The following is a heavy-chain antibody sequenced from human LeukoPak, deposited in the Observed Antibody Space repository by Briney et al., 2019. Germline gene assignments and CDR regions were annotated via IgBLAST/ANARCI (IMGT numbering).Heavy chain of an antibody. V-gene: IGHV3-30-3*01. CDR1: GFTFSAYA. Sequence: GGSLRLSCAVSGFTFSAYAMSWVRQAPGKGLEWVAVISYDGSNKYYADSVKGRFTISRDNSKNTLYLQMNSLRAEDTAVYYCARDLRGWYRPSGYWGQGTLVTVSS. CDR2: ISYDGSNK. J-gene: IGHJ4*02. D-gene: IGHD6-19*01. CDR3: ARDLRGWYRPSGY.